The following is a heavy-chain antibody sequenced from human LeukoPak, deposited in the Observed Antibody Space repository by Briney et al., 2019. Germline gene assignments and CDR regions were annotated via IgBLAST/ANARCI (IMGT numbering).Heavy chain of an antibody. CDR1: GGTFSSYA. V-gene: IGHV1-69*13. D-gene: IGHD2-2*02. J-gene: IGHJ5*02. CDR3: ARGGIVVVPAAIRTAYNWFDP. CDR2: IIPIFGTA. Sequence: SVKVSCKASGGTFSSYAISWVRQAPGQGLEWMGVIIPIFGTANYAQKFQGRVTITADESTSTAYMELSSLRSEDTAVYYCARGGIVVVPAAIRTAYNWFDPWGQGTLVTVSS.